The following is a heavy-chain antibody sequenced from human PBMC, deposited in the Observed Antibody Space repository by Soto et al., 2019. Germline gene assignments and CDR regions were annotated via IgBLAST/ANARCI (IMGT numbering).Heavy chain of an antibody. Sequence: QVQLVQSGAEVKKPGASVKVSCEASGYPFIDYYMHWVRQAPGQGFERMGRISPKSGGTNYAQKFQGRVTLTWDMSLNTASMELSSLISEYTAVYYFARPEGYIRDCYYFGLWGPGARVTVSS. CDR3: ARPEGYIRDCYYFGL. D-gene: IGHD2-21*02. J-gene: IGHJ4*02. CDR1: GYPFIDYY. V-gene: IGHV1-2*02. CDR2: ISPKSGGT.